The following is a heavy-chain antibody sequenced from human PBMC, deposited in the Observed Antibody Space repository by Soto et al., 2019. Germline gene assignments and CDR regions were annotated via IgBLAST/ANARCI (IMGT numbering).Heavy chain of an antibody. Sequence: ASVKVSCKGSGYTFTGYYIHCVRQTPGQGPEWMGEISPQTGGTKYAQKYQGRVTMTRDTSITTVYMELSNLSPDDTAVYYCGRGRSGELVIFYWGQGTLVTVS. CDR3: GRGRSGELVIFY. CDR1: GYTFTGYY. V-gene: IGHV1-2*02. J-gene: IGHJ4*02. CDR2: ISPQTGGT. D-gene: IGHD1-26*01.